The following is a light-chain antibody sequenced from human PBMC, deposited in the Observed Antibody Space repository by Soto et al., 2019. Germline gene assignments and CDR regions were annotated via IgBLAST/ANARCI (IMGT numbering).Light chain of an antibody. V-gene: IGKV3-20*01. CDR3: QQYGSSQT. J-gene: IGKJ4*01. CDR1: QSVSSSY. Sequence: EIVLTQSPGTLSLSPGERATLSCRASQSVSSSYLAWYQHKPGQAPRLLIYGASSRATGIPDRFSGSGSGTVFTLNISRLEPEDFAVYYCQQYGSSQTFGGGTKVEIK. CDR2: GAS.